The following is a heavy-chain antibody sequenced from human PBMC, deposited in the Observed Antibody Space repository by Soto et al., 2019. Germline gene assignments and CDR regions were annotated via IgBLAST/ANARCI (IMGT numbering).Heavy chain of an antibody. J-gene: IGHJ6*02. V-gene: IGHV1-18*01. CDR3: ASTLAGYDSSGYYLSGMDV. D-gene: IGHD3-22*01. Sequence: ISWVRQAPGQGLEWMGWISAYNGNTNYAQKLQGRVTMTTDTSTSTAYMELRSLRSDDTAVYYCASTLAGYDSSGYYLSGMDVWGQGTTVTVSS. CDR2: ISAYNGNT.